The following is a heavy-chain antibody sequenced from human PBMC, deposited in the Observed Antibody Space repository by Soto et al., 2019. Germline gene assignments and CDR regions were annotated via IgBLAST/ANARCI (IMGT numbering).Heavy chain of an antibody. Sequence: SVKVSCKASGGTFSSYAISWVRQAPGQGLEWMGGIIPIFGTANYAQKFQGRVTITADESTSTAYMELSSLRSEDTAVYYCARVEQSRGYDFWSGYYAMDVWGQGTTVTVSS. J-gene: IGHJ6*02. CDR3: ARVEQSRGYDFWSGYYAMDV. D-gene: IGHD3-3*01. CDR2: IIPIFGTA. CDR1: GGTFSSYA. V-gene: IGHV1-69*13.